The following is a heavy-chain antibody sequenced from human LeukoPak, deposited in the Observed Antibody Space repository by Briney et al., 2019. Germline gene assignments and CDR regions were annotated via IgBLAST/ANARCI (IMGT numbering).Heavy chain of an antibody. D-gene: IGHD1-26*01. V-gene: IGHV6-1*01. Sequence: SQTLSLTCAISGDSVSSNTAAWNWVRQSPSRGLEWLGRTYYRSKWHYEYAVSVRSRIIIDSDTSKNQVSLVLYSVSPEDMAVYYCARHRYSGSYSPFDYWGQGTLVTVSS. CDR1: GDSVSSNTAA. J-gene: IGHJ4*02. CDR2: TYYRSKWHY. CDR3: ARHRYSGSYSPFDY.